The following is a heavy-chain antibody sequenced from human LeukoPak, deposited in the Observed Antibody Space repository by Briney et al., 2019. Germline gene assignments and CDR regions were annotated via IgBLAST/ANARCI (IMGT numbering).Heavy chain of an antibody. Sequence: PGGSLRLSCAASGFTFSSYAMSWDRQAPGKGLEWVSAISGSGGSTYYADSVKGRFTISRDNSKNTLYLQMNSLRAEDTAVYYCAKDYYYDSSGYYLYWGQGTLVTVSS. CDR2: ISGSGGST. D-gene: IGHD3-22*01. J-gene: IGHJ4*02. V-gene: IGHV3-23*01. CDR3: AKDYYYDSSGYYLY. CDR1: GFTFSSYA.